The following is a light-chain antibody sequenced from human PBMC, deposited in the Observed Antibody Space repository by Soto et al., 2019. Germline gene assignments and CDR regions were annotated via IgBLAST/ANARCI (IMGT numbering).Light chain of an antibody. V-gene: IGLV2-14*01. Sequence: QSARTQPASVSGSPGQSITISCTGTSSDVGGYNYVSWYQQHPGKAPKLMIYDVTNRPSGVSNRFSGSKSGNTASLTISGLQDEDEADYYCTSYTGSSARGVFGGGTKLTVL. CDR1: SSDVGGYNY. CDR2: DVT. J-gene: IGLJ2*01. CDR3: TSYTGSSARGV.